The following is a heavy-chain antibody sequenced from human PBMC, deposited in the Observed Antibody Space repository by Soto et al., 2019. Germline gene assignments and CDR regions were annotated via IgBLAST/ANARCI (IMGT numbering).Heavy chain of an antibody. V-gene: IGHV3-21*01. CDR1: GFTFSSYS. D-gene: IGHD3-22*01. CDR2: ISISSSYK. J-gene: IGHJ3*01. Sequence: PGGSLRLSCAASGFTFSSYSMNWVRQAPGKGLEWVSSISISSSYKYYADSVKGRFTISRDNAKNSLYLQMNSLRAEDTAVYYCARDQLYYNDISGRPLNAFDVWGQGTMVTVSS. CDR3: ARDQLYYNDISGRPLNAFDV.